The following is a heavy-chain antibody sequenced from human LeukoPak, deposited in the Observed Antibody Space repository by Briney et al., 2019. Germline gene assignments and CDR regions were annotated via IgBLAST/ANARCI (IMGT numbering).Heavy chain of an antibody. Sequence: SVKVSCKASGGTFSSYAISWVRQAPGQGLEWMGGIIPIFGTANYAQKFQGRVTITADESTSTAYMELSSLRSEDTAVYYRARALVGATNYYYGMDVWGQGTTVTVSS. CDR2: IIPIFGTA. CDR3: ARALVGATNYYYGMDV. CDR1: GGTFSSYA. D-gene: IGHD1-26*01. J-gene: IGHJ6*02. V-gene: IGHV1-69*01.